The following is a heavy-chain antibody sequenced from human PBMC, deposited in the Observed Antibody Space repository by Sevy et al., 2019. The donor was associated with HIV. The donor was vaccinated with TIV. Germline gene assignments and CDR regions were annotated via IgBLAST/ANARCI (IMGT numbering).Heavy chain of an antibody. D-gene: IGHD3-10*01. CDR1: GGSISSYY. Sequence: SETLSLTCTVSGGSISSYYCSWIRQPPGKGLEWIGYIYYSGSTNYNPSLKSRVTISVDTSKNQFSLRLSSVTAADTAVYYSARESDYYGSGSLFDYWGQGALVTVSS. CDR3: ARESDYYGSGSLFDY. J-gene: IGHJ4*02. CDR2: IYYSGST. V-gene: IGHV4-59*01.